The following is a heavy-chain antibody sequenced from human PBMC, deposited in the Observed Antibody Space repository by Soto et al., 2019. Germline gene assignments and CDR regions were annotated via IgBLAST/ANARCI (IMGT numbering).Heavy chain of an antibody. Sequence: QVQLVQSGAEVKKPGSSVKVSCKASGGTFSSYAISWVRQAPGQGLEWMGGIIPIFGTANYAQKFQGRVKITADESTSTAYMELSSLRSEDTAVYYCARGLRPLGYCSGGSCYSNFDYWGQGTLVTVSS. CDR3: ARGLRPLGYCSGGSCYSNFDY. J-gene: IGHJ4*02. CDR1: GGTFSSYA. D-gene: IGHD2-15*01. V-gene: IGHV1-69*01. CDR2: IIPIFGTA.